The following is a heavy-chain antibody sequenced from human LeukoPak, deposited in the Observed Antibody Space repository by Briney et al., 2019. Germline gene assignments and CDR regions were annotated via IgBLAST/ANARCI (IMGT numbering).Heavy chain of an antibody. Sequence: GGSLRLSCAASGFIFSSYAMSWVRQAPGKGLKWVSTIGAVATTTYYADSVKGRLTISRDNSKNTLYLQLNSLRADDTAVYYCAHRGNYFDDWGQGTLVTVSS. J-gene: IGHJ4*02. V-gene: IGHV3-23*01. CDR2: IGAVATTT. CDR3: AHRGNYFDD. CDR1: GFIFSSYA. D-gene: IGHD3-16*01.